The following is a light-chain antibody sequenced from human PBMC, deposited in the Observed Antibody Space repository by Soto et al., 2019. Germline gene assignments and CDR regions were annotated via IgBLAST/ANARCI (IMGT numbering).Light chain of an antibody. CDR1: RSDVGRYNY. CDR3: SLFVGSTIFV. V-gene: IGLV2-8*01. CDR2: EVT. J-gene: IGLJ1*01. Sequence: QSALAQPPSASGCPGQSVTISCTGTRSDVGRYNYVSWYQLHPGKVPKLLIYEVTKRPSGIPDRFSGSKSGNTASLTVSGLQAEDEADYYCSLFVGSTIFVYGSAPKVTVL.